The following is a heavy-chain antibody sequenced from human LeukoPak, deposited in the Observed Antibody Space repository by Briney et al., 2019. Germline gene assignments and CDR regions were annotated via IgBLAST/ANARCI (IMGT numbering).Heavy chain of an antibody. V-gene: IGHV4-59*01. Sequence: SETLSLTCTVSGGSISSYYWSRIRQPPGKGLEWIGYIYYSGSTNYNPSLKSRVTISVDTSKNQFSLKLSSVTAADTAVYYCARERSVDTAAPGYYYYFDYWGQGTLVTVSS. CDR3: ARERSVDTAAPGYYYYFDY. J-gene: IGHJ4*02. CDR1: GGSISSYY. CDR2: IYYSGST. D-gene: IGHD5-18*01.